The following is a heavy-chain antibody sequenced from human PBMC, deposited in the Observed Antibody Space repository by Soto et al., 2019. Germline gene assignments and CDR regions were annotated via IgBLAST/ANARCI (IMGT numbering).Heavy chain of an antibody. CDR1: GFTFSCCA. Sequence: EVQLLDSGGGLVQPGGSLRLSCAASGFTFSCCAMSWVRQAPGKGLEWVSTIHGDGDYMQYTDSVKGRFTISRDNSRNTLYLQMDSLRGDDTAVYYCVKNRGGGSYTTWYFASWGRGTLVTVSS. V-gene: IGHV3-23*01. CDR2: IHGDGDYM. D-gene: IGHD1-26*01. J-gene: IGHJ2*01. CDR3: VKNRGGGSYTTWYFAS.